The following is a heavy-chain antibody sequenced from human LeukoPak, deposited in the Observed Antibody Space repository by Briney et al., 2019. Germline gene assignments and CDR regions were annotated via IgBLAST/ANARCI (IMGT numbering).Heavy chain of an antibody. D-gene: IGHD2-8*01. J-gene: IGHJ4*02. Sequence: ASVKVSCKASGYTFTSYGISWVRQAPGQGLEWMGIIYPGGGSTNYAQKFQGRLTMTRDMSTSTVYMELSSLRSEDTAFYYCARDNDFDYWGQGTLVTASS. CDR2: IYPGGGST. CDR1: GYTFTSYG. CDR3: ARDNDFDY. V-gene: IGHV1-46*01.